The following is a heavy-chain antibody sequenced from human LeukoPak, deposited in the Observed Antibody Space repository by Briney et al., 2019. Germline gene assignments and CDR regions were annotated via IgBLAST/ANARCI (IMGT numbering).Heavy chain of an antibody. J-gene: IGHJ4*02. D-gene: IGHD3-22*01. Sequence: GGSLRLSCAASGFTFSSYWMSWVRQAPGKGLEWVANIKQDGSEKYYVDSVKGRFTIPRDNAKNSLYLQMNSLRAEDTAVYYCAREGDDSSGYTFDYWGQGTLVTVSS. CDR1: GFTFSSYW. V-gene: IGHV3-7*01. CDR2: IKQDGSEK. CDR3: AREGDDSSGYTFDY.